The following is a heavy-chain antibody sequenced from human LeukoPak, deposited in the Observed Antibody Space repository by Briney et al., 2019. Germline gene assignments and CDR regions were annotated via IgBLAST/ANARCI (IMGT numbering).Heavy chain of an antibody. J-gene: IGHJ6*03. D-gene: IGHD6-19*01. V-gene: IGHV4-39*07. CDR2: IYYSGST. CDR3: ARVSDSSGYHMDV. CDR1: GGSISSSSYY. Sequence: PSETLSLTCTVSGGSISSSSYYWGWNRQPPGKGLEWIGSIYYSGSTYYNPSLKSRVTISVDTSKNQFSLKLSSVTAADTAVYYCARVSDSSGYHMDVWGKGTTVTVSS.